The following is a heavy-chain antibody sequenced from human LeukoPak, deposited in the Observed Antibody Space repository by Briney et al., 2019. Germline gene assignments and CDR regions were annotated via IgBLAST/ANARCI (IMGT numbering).Heavy chain of an antibody. D-gene: IGHD2-15*01. J-gene: IGHJ4*02. Sequence: GGSLRLSCAASGFSFSAYGMNRVRQAPGKGLEWVSAIGGSGATTYYADSVRGRFTISRDNSKNTMYLQMSSLRAEDTAVYYCAKIRLEESATGYWGQGTLVTVSS. CDR2: IGGSGATT. CDR3: AKIRLEESATGY. CDR1: GFSFSAYG. V-gene: IGHV3-23*01.